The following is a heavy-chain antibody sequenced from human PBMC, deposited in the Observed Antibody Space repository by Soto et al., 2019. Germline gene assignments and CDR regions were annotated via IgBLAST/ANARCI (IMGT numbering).Heavy chain of an antibody. CDR2: IYYSGST. Sequence: LCGGSISSGGYYWSWIRQHPGKGLEWIGYIYYSGSTYYNPSLKSRVTISVDTSKNQFSLKLSSVTAADTAVYYCARALLLGYFDYWGQGTLVTVSS. CDR1: GGSISSGGYY. V-gene: IGHV4-31*02. D-gene: IGHD2-8*02. CDR3: ARALLLGYFDY. J-gene: IGHJ4*02.